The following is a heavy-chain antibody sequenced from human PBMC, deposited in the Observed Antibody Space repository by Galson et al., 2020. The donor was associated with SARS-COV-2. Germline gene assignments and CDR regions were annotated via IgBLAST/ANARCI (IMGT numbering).Heavy chain of an antibody. CDR3: ARGRITIFGVVGYGMDV. Sequence: ETSETLSLTCTVSGGSISSGGYYWSWIRQPPGKGLEWIGYIYYSGSTNYNPSLKSRVTISVDTSKNQFSLKLSSVTAADTAVYYCARGRITIFGVVGYGMDVWGQGTTVTVSS. D-gene: IGHD3-3*01. V-gene: IGHV4-61*08. CDR2: IYYSGST. J-gene: IGHJ6*02. CDR1: GGSISSGGYY.